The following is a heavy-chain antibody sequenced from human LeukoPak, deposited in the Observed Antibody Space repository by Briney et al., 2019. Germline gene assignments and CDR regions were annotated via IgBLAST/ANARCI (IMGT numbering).Heavy chain of an antibody. Sequence: GASVKVSCKVSGYTLTELSMHWVRQAPGKGLEWMGGFDPEDGETIYAQKFQGRITMTEDTSTDTAYMELSSLRSEDTAVYYCATGDSSGYHSLDYWGQGTLVTVSS. J-gene: IGHJ4*02. CDR1: GYTLTELS. D-gene: IGHD3-22*01. CDR2: FDPEDGET. V-gene: IGHV1-24*01. CDR3: ATGDSSGYHSLDY.